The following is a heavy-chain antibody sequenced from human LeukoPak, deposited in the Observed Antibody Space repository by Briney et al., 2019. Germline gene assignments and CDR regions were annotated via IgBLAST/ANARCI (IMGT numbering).Heavy chain of an antibody. D-gene: IGHD3-3*01. CDR1: GGSLGSHY. J-gene: IGHJ4*02. V-gene: IGHV4-34*01. Sequence: SETLSLTCGVYGGSLGSHYWIWVRQPPGKGLEWIGECNHSGITNYNPSLKSRVTISIDTSENQFSLKLSSVTAADTAVYYCAKYSRPTYYDFWSGYPAFDYWGQGTLVTVSS. CDR2: CNHSGIT. CDR3: AKYSRPTYYDFWSGYPAFDY.